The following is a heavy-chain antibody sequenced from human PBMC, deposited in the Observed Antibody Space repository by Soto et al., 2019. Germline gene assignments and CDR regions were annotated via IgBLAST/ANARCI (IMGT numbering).Heavy chain of an antibody. CDR3: ARDKDRQQLGGNYYYILDV. CDR2: IMPVFATP. D-gene: IGHD3-3*02. CDR1: GGTFSTSA. Sequence: QVQLMQSGAEVTKPGSSVKVSCKASGGTFSTSAISWVRQAPGEGLEWVGGIMPVFATPDYAQKFQGRVTISADESTTTAYLDLPSLTTDDTAVYYCARDKDRQQLGGNYYYILDVWGQGTAITVSS. V-gene: IGHV1-69*12. J-gene: IGHJ6*02.